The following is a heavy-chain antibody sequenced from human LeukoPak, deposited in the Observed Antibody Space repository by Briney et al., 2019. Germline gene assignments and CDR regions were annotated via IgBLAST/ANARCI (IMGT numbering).Heavy chain of an antibody. D-gene: IGHD3-22*01. V-gene: IGHV3-30*03. CDR3: ATDSSGPGDFYY. Sequence: GGSLRLSCAASGFTFSSYGMHWVRQAPGKGLEWVAVISYDGSNKYYADSVKGRFTISRDNSKNTLYLQMNSLRAEDTAVYYCATDSSGPGDFYYWGQGTLVTVSS. J-gene: IGHJ4*02. CDR2: ISYDGSNK. CDR1: GFTFSSYG.